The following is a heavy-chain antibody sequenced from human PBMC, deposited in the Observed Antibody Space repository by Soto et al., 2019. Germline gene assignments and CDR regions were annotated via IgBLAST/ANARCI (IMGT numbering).Heavy chain of an antibody. D-gene: IGHD3-22*01. CDR2: INPSGGST. CDR1: GYTFTSYY. V-gene: IGHV1-46*01. Sequence: ASVKVSCKASGYTFTSYYMHWVRQAPGQGLEWMGIINPSGGSTSYAQKFQGRVTMTRDTSTSTVYMELSSLRSEDTAVYYCARGGRTYYYDSSGEGAFDEWGQGTPVTVSS. CDR3: ARGGRTYYYDSSGEGAFDE. J-gene: IGHJ4*02.